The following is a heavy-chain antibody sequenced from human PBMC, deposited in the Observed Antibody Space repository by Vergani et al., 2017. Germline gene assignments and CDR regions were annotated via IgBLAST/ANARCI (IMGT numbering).Heavy chain of an antibody. D-gene: IGHD3-16*02. V-gene: IGHV1-8*01. Sequence: QVQLVQSGAEVKKPGASVTVSCKASGYTFTSYDINWVRQATGQGLEWMGWMNPNSGNTGYAQKFQGRVTMTRNTSISTAYMELSSLRSEDTAVYYCARAPFSLYDYVWGSYRHEYYFDYWGQGTLVTVSS. CDR1: GYTFTSYD. CDR3: ARAPFSLYDYVWGSYRHEYYFDY. CDR2: MNPNSGNT. J-gene: IGHJ4*02.